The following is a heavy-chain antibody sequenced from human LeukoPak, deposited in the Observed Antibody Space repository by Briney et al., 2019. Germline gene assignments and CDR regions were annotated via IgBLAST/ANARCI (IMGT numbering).Heavy chain of an antibody. J-gene: IGHJ6*02. CDR2: IYYSGST. V-gene: IGHV4-31*03. D-gene: IGHD2-21*02. CDR3: ARGRRTVVTGAHYYYYGMDV. CDR1: GGSISSGSYY. Sequence: SETLSLTCTVSGGSISSGSYYWSWIRQHPGKGLEWIGYIYYSGSTYYNPSLKSRVTISVDTSKNQFSLKLSSVTAADTAVYYCARGRRTVVTGAHYYYYGMDVWGQGTTVTVSS.